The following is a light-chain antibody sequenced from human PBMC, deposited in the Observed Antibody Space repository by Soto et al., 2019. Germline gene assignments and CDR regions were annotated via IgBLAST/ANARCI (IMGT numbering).Light chain of an antibody. CDR2: DTS. CDR1: QTISTF. Sequence: DIQMTQSPSFLSASVGDRVAIPCRASQTISTFLNWYQWKPGKAPKLLITDTSTLRSGVPSRFSGSGSGTDFTLTSTSMQAEDFAIYYCQQSYSIPVTFGGGTTVEVK. V-gene: IGKV1-39*01. J-gene: IGKJ4*01. CDR3: QQSYSIPVT.